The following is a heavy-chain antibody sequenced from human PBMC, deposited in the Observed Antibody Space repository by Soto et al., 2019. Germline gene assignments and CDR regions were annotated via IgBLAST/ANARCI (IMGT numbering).Heavy chain of an antibody. Sequence: QVQLQQWGAGLLKPSETLSLTCAVYGGSFSGYYWSWIRQPPGKGLEWIGEINHSGSTNYNPSLKSRVTVPAVTSKDQFSLKLSSVTAAVTAVYYCARGLNGVAINVDYFDYWGQGTLVTVSS. CDR3: ARGLNGVAINVDYFDY. CDR2: INHSGST. D-gene: IGHD5-12*01. J-gene: IGHJ4*02. CDR1: GGSFSGYY. V-gene: IGHV4-34*01.